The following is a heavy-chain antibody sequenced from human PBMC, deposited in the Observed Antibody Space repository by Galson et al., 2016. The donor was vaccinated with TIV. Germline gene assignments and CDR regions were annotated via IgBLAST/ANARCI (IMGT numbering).Heavy chain of an antibody. CDR3: ARALGYAEDI. Sequence: SLRLSCAASGFTSSRFWMTWVRQTSLRGLEWVANINQDGSEKHYVDSVKGRLHISRDKAKNSLYLQMNSLRVEDTAVYFCARALGYAEDIWGQGTLVTVSS. J-gene: IGHJ4*02. CDR2: INQDGSEK. CDR1: GFTSSRFW. D-gene: IGHD5-12*01. V-gene: IGHV3-7*01.